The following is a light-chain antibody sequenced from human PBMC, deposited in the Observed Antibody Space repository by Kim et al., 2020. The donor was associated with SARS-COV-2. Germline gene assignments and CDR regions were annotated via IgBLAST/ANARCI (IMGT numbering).Light chain of an antibody. CDR2: YDS. J-gene: IGLJ3*02. V-gene: IGLV3-21*04. CDR1: NIGSKS. CDR3: QGWDRSSDNRV. Sequence: SYELTQPPSVSVAPGTTARITCGGNNIGSKSVHWYQQKPGQAPVLVIYYDSDRPSGIPERFSGSNSGNTATLTISRVEAGDEADYYCQGWDRSSDNRVFG.